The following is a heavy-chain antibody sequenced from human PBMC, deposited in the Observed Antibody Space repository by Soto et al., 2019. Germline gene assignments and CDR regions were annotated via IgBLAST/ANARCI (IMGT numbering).Heavy chain of an antibody. CDR1: GFTFTSSA. V-gene: IGHV1-58*01. CDR2: IVVGSGNT. Sequence: ASVKVSCKASGFTFTSSAVQWVRQARGQRLEWIGWIVVGSGNTNYAQKFQERVTITRDMSTSTAYMELSSLRSEDTAVYYCAADPRYYDFWSGYPAGPDYWGQGTLVTVYS. D-gene: IGHD3-3*01. J-gene: IGHJ4*02. CDR3: AADPRYYDFWSGYPAGPDY.